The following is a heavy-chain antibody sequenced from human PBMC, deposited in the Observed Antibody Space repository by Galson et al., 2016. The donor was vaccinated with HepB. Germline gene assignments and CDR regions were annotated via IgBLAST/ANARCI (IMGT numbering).Heavy chain of an antibody. Sequence: CAISGDSVSRNSAAWNRIRQSPSRGLEWLGKTYYRSKWSNDYAVSVKSRITINPDTSKNQFSLQLNSVTPEDTAVYYCARGNYGFDVWGQGTLATVSS. V-gene: IGHV6-1*01. J-gene: IGHJ5*02. CDR2: TYYRSKWSN. CDR1: GDSVSRNSAA. CDR3: ARGNYGFDV. D-gene: IGHD4-17*01.